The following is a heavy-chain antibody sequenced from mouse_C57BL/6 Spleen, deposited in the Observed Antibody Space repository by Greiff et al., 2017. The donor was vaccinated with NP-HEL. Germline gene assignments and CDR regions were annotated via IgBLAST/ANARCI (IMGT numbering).Heavy chain of an antibody. Sequence: VQLQQSGAELVKPGASVKLSCKASGYTFTSYWMHWVKQRPGRGLEWIGRIDPNSGGTKYNEKFKSKATLTVDKPSSTAYMQLSSMTLEEAADDERARATGTRNYFDYWGQGTTLTVSS. CDR3: ARATGTRNYFDY. V-gene: IGHV1-72*01. J-gene: IGHJ2*01. D-gene: IGHD4-1*02. CDR2: IDPNSGGT. CDR1: GYTFTSYW.